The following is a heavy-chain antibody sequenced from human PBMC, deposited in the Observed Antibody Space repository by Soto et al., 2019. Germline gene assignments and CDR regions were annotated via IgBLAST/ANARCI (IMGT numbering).Heavy chain of an antibody. D-gene: IGHD3-3*01. CDR3: ARGVYDFWSGYSFRYYYYGMDV. V-gene: IGHV4-34*01. Sequence: SETLSLTCAVYGGSFSGYYWSWIRQPPGKGLEWIGEINHSGSTNYNPSLKSRVTISVDTSKNQFSLKLSSVTAADTAVYYCARGVYDFWSGYSFRYYYYGMDVWGQVTTVTVSS. J-gene: IGHJ6*02. CDR2: INHSGST. CDR1: GGSFSGYY.